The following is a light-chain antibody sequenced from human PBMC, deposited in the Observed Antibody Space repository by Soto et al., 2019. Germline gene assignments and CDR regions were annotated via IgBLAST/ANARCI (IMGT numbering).Light chain of an antibody. V-gene: IGLV2-14*03. Sequence: QSALTQPASVSGSPGQSITISCTGTSSDVGGYDYVSWYQHHPGKAPTLIIFDVRNRPSGVSNRFSGSKSGNTASLTISGLQAEDEGDYYCNSYTSSTTSYVFGSGTKVTVL. CDR1: SSDVGGYDY. CDR3: NSYTSSTTSYV. CDR2: DVR. J-gene: IGLJ1*01.